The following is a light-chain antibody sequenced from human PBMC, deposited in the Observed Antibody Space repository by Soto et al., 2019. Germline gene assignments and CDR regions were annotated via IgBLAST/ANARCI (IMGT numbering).Light chain of an antibody. CDR2: EVS. J-gene: IGLJ3*02. V-gene: IGLV2-8*01. CDR3: SSYAGRNTWV. Sequence: QSVLTQPPSASGSPGQSVTISCTGTSSDVGGYKYVSWYQQHPGKAPKLMIFEVSRRPSGVPDRFSGSKSGNTASLTVSGLQAEYEAVYYCSSYAGRNTWVFGGGTKVTVL. CDR1: SSDVGGYKY.